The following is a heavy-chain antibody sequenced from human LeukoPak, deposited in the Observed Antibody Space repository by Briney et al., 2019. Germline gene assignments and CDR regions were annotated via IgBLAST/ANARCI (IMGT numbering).Heavy chain of an antibody. V-gene: IGHV4-30-4*08. Sequence: SQTLSLTCTVSSGSISSGDYYWSWIRQPPGKGLEWIGYIYYSGNTFHYNPSLKSRVNISVDTSKNQFSLRLSSVTAVDTAVYYCASTNCSSAGCYGANWLDPWGQGTLVTVSS. CDR3: ASTNCSSAGCYGANWLDP. CDR1: SGSISSGDYY. J-gene: IGHJ5*02. D-gene: IGHD2-2*01. CDR2: IYYSGNT.